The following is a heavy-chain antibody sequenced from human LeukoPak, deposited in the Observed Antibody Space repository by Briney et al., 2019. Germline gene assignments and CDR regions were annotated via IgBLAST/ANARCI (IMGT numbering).Heavy chain of an antibody. CDR2: MNLNSGNT. V-gene: IGHV1-8*01. Sequence: ASVKVSCKASGYTFTSYDINWVRQATGQGLEWMGWMNLNSGNTGYAQKFQGRVTMTRNTSISTAYMELSSLGSEDTAVYYCARESRMDSSGWDDYWGQGTLVTVSS. D-gene: IGHD6-19*01. CDR1: GYTFTSYD. J-gene: IGHJ4*02. CDR3: ARESRMDSSGWDDY.